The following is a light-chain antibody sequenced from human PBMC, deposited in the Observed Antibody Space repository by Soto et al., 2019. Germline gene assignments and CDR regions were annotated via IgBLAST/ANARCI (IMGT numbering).Light chain of an antibody. Sequence: DIQMTQSPSTLSVSVGDRVTITCRASQTINSWLAWYQQKPGKAPKLLIYKASTLKSGVPSRFSGSGSGTEFTLTISSLQPDDFATYYCQHYNSYPEAFGEGTKVDI. CDR2: KAS. CDR1: QTINSW. V-gene: IGKV1-5*03. CDR3: QHYNSYPEA. J-gene: IGKJ1*01.